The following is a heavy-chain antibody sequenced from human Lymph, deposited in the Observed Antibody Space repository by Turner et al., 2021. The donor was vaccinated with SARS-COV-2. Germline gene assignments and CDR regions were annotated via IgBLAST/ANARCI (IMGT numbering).Heavy chain of an antibody. D-gene: IGHD2-15*01. J-gene: IGHJ4*02. CDR2: IRSKAYGGTT. CDR3: TRVKYCTGGSCYGYHFDY. CDR1: GFTFGDYA. V-gene: IGHV3-49*04. Sequence: EVQLVESGGGLVKPGQSLRLSCTASGFTFGDYAMSWVRQAPGKGLEWVGFIRSKAYGGTTQYAASVKGRFTISRDDSKSIAYLQMNSLKTEDTAVYYCTRVKYCTGGSCYGYHFDYWGQGTLVTVSS.